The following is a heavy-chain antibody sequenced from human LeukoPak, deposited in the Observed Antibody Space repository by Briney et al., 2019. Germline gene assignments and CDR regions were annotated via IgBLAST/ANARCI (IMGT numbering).Heavy chain of an antibody. CDR1: GGSISSYY. CDR2: IHYSGST. Sequence: SETLSLTCTVSGGSISSYYWSWIRQPPGKGLEWIGYIHYSGSTHYNPSLKSRVTISVDTSKNQVSLKLRSVTAADTAVYYCARLDSSGWYGYYFDYWGQGTLVTVSS. J-gene: IGHJ4*02. CDR3: ARLDSSGWYGYYFDY. V-gene: IGHV4-59*01. D-gene: IGHD6-19*01.